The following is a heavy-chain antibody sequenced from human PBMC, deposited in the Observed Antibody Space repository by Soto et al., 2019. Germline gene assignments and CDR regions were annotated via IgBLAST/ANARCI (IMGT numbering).Heavy chain of an antibody. CDR2: INHSGST. CDR1: GGSFSGYY. Sequence: QVQLQQWGAGLLKPSETLSLTCAVYGGSFSGYYWGWIRQPPGKGLEWIGEINHSGSTNYNPSLKSRVTISVDTSKNQFSLKLSSVTAADTAVYYCARAWGHAADIWGQGTMVTVSS. J-gene: IGHJ3*02. V-gene: IGHV4-34*01. D-gene: IGHD7-27*01. CDR3: ARAWGHAADI.